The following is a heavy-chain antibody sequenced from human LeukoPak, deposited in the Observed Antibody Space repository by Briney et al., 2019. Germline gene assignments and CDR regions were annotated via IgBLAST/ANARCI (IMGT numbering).Heavy chain of an antibody. D-gene: IGHD1-26*01. Sequence: QPGGSLRLSCAVSGFNGMHWVRQAPGKGLEWVAFMQYDGSDKSYADSVKGRFTISRDNSKNTLYLQMNSLRPEDTAVYSCATDGGKWELLFDYWGQGTLVTVSP. J-gene: IGHJ4*02. CDR1: GFNG. V-gene: IGHV3-30*02. CDR3: ATDGGKWELLFDY. CDR2: MQYDGSDK.